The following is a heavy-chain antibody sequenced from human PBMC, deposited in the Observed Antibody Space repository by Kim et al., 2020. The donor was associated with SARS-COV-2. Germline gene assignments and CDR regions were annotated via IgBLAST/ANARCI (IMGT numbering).Heavy chain of an antibody. V-gene: IGHV3-30*18. Sequence: GGSLRLSCAASGFTFSSYGMHWVRQAPGKGLEWVAVISYDGSNKYYADSVKGRFTISRDNSKNTLYLQMNSLRAEDTAVYYCAKEVRRGWYDYWGQGTLVTVSS. CDR2: ISYDGSNK. CDR3: AKEVRRGWYDY. D-gene: IGHD6-19*01. CDR1: GFTFSSYG. J-gene: IGHJ4*02.